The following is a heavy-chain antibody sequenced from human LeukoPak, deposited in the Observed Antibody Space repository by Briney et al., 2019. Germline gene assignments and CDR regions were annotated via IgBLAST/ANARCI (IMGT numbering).Heavy chain of an antibody. V-gene: IGHV3-30*04. CDR1: GFTFSSYA. Sequence: GRSLRLSCAASGFTFSSYAMHWVRQAPGKGLEWVAVISYDGSNKYYADSVKGRFTISRDNSKNTLYLQMNSLRAEDTAVYYCARDHPPDYYMDVWGKGTTVTISS. CDR3: ARDHPPDYYMDV. J-gene: IGHJ6*03. CDR2: ISYDGSNK.